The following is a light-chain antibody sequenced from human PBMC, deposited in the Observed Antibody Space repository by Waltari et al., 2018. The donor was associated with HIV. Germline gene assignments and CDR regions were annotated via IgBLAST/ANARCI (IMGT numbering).Light chain of an antibody. CDR3: RTWDSSLSAYV. V-gene: IGLV1-51*02. Sequence: QSILTRPPSVSAAPGHNVTISCSGTTANIGQNYVSWYQPLPGKPPKLLIFENDKRPSEIPDRFSGLKSGTSATLGIIGLQPGDEADYFCRTWDSSLSAYVFTTGTKVTV. CDR1: TANIGQNY. J-gene: IGLJ1*01. CDR2: END.